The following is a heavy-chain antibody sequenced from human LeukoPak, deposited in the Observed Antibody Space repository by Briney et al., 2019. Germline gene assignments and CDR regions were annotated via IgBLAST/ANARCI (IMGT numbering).Heavy chain of an antibody. V-gene: IGHV6-1*01. D-gene: IGHD3-10*01. CDR3: ARDGGYYYSSYAVAV. CDR1: GDSVTSDSGA. CDR2: TYYRSKWFN. Sequence: SQTLSLTYVISGDSVTSDSGAWRWVRHSPARGLEWLGRTYYRSKWFNESAVSVRSRITINPDTSKNQFSLQLDSVTPEDTAVYYCARDGGYYYSSYAVAVWGQGTTVTVSS. J-gene: IGHJ6*02.